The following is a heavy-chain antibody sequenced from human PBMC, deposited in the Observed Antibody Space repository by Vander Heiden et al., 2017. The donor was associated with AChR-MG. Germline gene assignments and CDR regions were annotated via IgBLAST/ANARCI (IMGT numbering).Heavy chain of an antibody. D-gene: IGHD3-10*01. Sequence: QVQLQESGPGLVKPSQTLSLTCTVSGGSIRSGDYYWSWIRQPPGKGLEWIGYIYYSGSTYYNPSLKRRVTISVDTSKNQFSLKLSSVTAADTAVYYCARSSITMVRGRYTNWFDPWGQGTLVTVSS. CDR3: ARSSITMVRGRYTNWFDP. V-gene: IGHV4-30-4*01. J-gene: IGHJ5*02. CDR1: GGSIRSGDYY. CDR2: IYYSGST.